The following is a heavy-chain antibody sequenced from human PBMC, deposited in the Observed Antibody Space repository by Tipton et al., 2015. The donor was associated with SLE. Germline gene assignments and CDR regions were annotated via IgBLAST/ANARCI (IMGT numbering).Heavy chain of an antibody. CDR2: LYHAGTI. D-gene: IGHD3-10*01. Sequence: TLSLTCTVSGYSINSGYYWGWIRQAPGKGLEWIGSLYHAGTIYYNSSLKSRVTISVDTSKNQFSLKLSSVTAADTAVYYCARVEGQWFGEFFPWGQGTLVTVSS. J-gene: IGHJ5*02. CDR1: GYSINSGYY. CDR3: ARVEGQWFGEFFP. V-gene: IGHV4-38-2*02.